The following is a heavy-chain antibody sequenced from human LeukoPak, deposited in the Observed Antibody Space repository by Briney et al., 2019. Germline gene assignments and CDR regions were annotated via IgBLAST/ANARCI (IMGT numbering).Heavy chain of an antibody. D-gene: IGHD3-10*01. CDR2: ISGSGGST. V-gene: IGHV3-23*01. Sequence: GGSLRLSCAASGFTFSSYAMSWVRQAPGKGLEWVSAISGSGGSTYYADSVKGRFTISRDNSKNTLYLQMNSLRAEDTAVYYCARDRVEYYYGSGSPPRSGYYYYGMDVWGQGTTVTVSS. CDR1: GFTFSSYA. J-gene: IGHJ6*02. CDR3: ARDRVEYYYGSGSPPRSGYYYYGMDV.